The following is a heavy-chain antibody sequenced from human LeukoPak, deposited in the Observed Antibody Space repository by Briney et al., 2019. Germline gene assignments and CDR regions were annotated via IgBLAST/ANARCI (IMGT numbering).Heavy chain of an antibody. CDR1: GYTFTDYY. CDR2: INPNTGGT. CDR3: ATNEGSH. V-gene: IGHV1-2*02. Sequence: ASVKVSCKASGYTFTDYYLHWVRQAPGQGLEWMGWINPNTGGTNYAQKFQGRVTMTRDTSISTAYMELSSLRSDDTADYYCATNEGSHWGQGTLVTVSS. D-gene: IGHD1-26*01. J-gene: IGHJ4*02.